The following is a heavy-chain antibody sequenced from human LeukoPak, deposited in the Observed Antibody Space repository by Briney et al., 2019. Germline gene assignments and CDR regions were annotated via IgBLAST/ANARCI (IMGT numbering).Heavy chain of an antibody. J-gene: IGHJ5*01. CDR2: TYYRSKWYS. CDR1: GDSFSSNNGA. D-gene: IGHD3-16*01. V-gene: IGHV6-1*01. Sequence: SQTLSLTCAFSGDSFSSNNGAWNSVRQSPSRGLEWLGRTYYRSKWYSDHAIFVKSRITINPDTSKNQISLQLNSVTPEDTAVYSGARGARGLHWFEYWGQGTLVTVSS. CDR3: ARGARGLHWFEY.